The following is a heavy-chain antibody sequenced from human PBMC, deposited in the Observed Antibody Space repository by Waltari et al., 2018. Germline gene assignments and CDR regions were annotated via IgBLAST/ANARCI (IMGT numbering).Heavy chain of an antibody. CDR3: AKDLGSPWEVGAFDI. CDR1: GFTFSSYA. D-gene: IGHD1-26*01. Sequence: EVQLLESGGGLVQPGGSLRLSCAASGFTFSSYAMSWVRQAPGKGLEWVSVIYSGGSTYYADSGKGRFTISRDNSKNTLYLQMNSLRAEDTAVYYCAKDLGSPWEVGAFDIWGQGTMVTVSS. J-gene: IGHJ3*02. V-gene: IGHV3-23*03. CDR2: IYSGGST.